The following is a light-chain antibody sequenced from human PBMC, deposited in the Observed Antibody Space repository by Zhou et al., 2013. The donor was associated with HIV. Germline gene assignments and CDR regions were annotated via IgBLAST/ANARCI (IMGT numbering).Light chain of an antibody. CDR2: KAS. CDR1: QSVSTW. Sequence: DIQMTQSPSTLSASVGERVTITCRASQSVSTWLAWYQQKPGTAPTLLISKASSLHTGVPSRFSGSGSGTDFTLTISSLQPEDFATYYCQQSYSTPRAFGGGTKVEIK. V-gene: IGKV1-5*03. J-gene: IGKJ4*01. CDR3: QQSYSTPRA.